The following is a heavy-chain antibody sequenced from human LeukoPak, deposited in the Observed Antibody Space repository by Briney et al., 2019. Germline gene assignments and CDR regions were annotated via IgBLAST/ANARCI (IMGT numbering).Heavy chain of an antibody. CDR1: GFTFSSYA. Sequence: GGSLRLSCAASGFTFSSYAMHWVRQAPGKGLEWVAVISYVGSNKYYADSVKGRFTISRDNSKNTLYLQMNSLRAEDTAVYYCARDLSENNWFDPWGQGTLVTVSS. CDR2: ISYVGSNK. D-gene: IGHD3-16*01. CDR3: ARDLSENNWFDP. V-gene: IGHV3-30*04. J-gene: IGHJ5*02.